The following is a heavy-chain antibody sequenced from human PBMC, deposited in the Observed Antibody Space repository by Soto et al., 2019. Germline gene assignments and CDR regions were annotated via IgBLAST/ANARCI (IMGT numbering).Heavy chain of an antibody. CDR1: GYTFTSYA. CDR2: INAGNGNT. D-gene: IGHD6-13*01. J-gene: IGHJ4*02. V-gene: IGHV1-3*01. Sequence: QVPLVQSGAEVKKPGASVKVSCKASGYTFTSYAMHWVRQAPGQRLEWMGWINAGNGNTKYSQKFQGRVTITRDTSASTAYMELSSLRSEDTAVYYCARGLAAAGTWFDYWGQGTLVTVSS. CDR3: ARGLAAAGTWFDY.